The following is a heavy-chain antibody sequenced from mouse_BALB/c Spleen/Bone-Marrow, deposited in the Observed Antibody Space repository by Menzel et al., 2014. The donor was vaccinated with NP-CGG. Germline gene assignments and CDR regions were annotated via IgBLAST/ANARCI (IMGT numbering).Heavy chain of an antibody. D-gene: IGHD1-1*02. CDR3: TRLNGWGAMNY. CDR2: ISSGGSYT. V-gene: IGHV5-6-4*01. Sequence: EVMLVESGGGLVKPGGSLKLSCAASGLTFSSYTMSWVRQTPEKRLEWVATISSGGSYTYYPDSVKGRFTISRDNAKNALYLQMSSLKSEDTAMYYCTRLNGWGAMNYWGQGTSVAVSS. CDR1: GLTFSSYT. J-gene: IGHJ4*01.